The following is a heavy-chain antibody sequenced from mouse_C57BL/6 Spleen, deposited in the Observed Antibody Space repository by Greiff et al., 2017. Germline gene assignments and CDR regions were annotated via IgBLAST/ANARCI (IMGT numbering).Heavy chain of an antibody. Sequence: QVQLQQSGAELARPGASVKLSCKASGYTFTSYGISWVKQRTGQGLEWIGEIYPRSGNTYYNEKFKGKATLTADKSSSTAYMGLRSLTSEDSAVYFCARRDYGSRLYYAMDYWGQGTSVTVSS. J-gene: IGHJ4*01. V-gene: IGHV1-81*01. D-gene: IGHD1-1*01. CDR3: ARRDYGSRLYYAMDY. CDR1: GYTFTSYG. CDR2: IYPRSGNT.